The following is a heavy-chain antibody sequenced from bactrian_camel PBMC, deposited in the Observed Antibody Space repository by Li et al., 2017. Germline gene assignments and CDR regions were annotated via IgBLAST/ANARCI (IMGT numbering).Heavy chain of an antibody. CDR3: AAGQWYTDEYKY. J-gene: IGHJ4*01. Sequence: HVQLVESGGGSVQAGGSLRLSCAASGLTYSSNCMGWFRQVPGKGLEWVASIYSARFNTYYSDYVKGRFTVSRVNAKNTAYLQMNGLKSEDTALYYCAAGQWYTDEYKYWGQGTQVTVS. D-gene: IGHD6*01. V-gene: IGHV3-2*01. CDR1: GLTYSSNC. CDR2: IYSARFNT.